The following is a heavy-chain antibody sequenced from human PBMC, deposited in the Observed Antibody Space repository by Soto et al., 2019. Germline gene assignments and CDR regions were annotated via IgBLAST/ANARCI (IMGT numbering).Heavy chain of an antibody. CDR3: ARLVYATRLNYMYFDF. Sequence: SETLSLTCAVSGVSISSGNWWTWVRQTPQRGLEYIGEIFHDGTANYYPSFERRVAISVDTSKNQFSLKLTSVTAADTAIYFCARLVYATRLNYMYFDFWGQGALVTVSS. V-gene: IGHV4-4*02. J-gene: IGHJ4*02. CDR2: IFHDGTA. D-gene: IGHD2-8*01. CDR1: GVSISSGNW.